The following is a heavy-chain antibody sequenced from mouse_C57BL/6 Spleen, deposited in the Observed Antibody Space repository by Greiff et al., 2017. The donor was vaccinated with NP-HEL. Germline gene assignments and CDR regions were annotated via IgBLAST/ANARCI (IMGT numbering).Heavy chain of an antibody. CDR1: GFNIKDDY. CDR2: IDPENGDT. D-gene: IGHD1-1*01. J-gene: IGHJ1*03. CDR3: TSITTVEGYFDV. V-gene: IGHV14-4*01. Sequence: VQLQQSGAELVRPGASVKLSCTASGFNIKDDYMHWVKQRPEQGLEWIGWIDPENGDTEYASKFQGKGTITADTSSNTAYLQLSSLTSEDTAVYYCTSITTVEGYFDVWGTGTTVTVSS.